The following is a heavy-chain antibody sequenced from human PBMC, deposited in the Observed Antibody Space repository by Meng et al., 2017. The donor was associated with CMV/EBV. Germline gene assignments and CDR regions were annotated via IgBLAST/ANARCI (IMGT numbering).Heavy chain of an antibody. Sequence: SETLSLTCAVSGGSFSSTNWWSWVRQPPGKGLEWIGEIYHSGSTNYNSSLKNRVIISVDKSKNQFSLNLTSVTAADTAVYYCARGYQVLLGYYGLDVWGQGATVTVSS. CDR1: GGSFSSTNW. J-gene: IGHJ6*02. CDR2: IYHSGST. V-gene: IGHV4-4*02. D-gene: IGHD2-2*01. CDR3: ARGYQVLLGYYGLDV.